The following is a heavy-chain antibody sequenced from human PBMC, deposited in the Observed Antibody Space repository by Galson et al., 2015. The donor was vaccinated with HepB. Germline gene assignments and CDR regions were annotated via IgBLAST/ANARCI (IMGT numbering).Heavy chain of an antibody. CDR1: GFNFTSSA. Sequence: SVKVSFKASGFNFTSSAMQWVRQARGQRLEWIGWIIVGSGNTKDAQKFQERVTITRDMSTRTAYMELSSLRSEDTAVYYCAAGIVGTTTPDFDSWGQGTLVTVSS. V-gene: IGHV1-58*02. D-gene: IGHD1-26*01. CDR2: IIVGSGNT. CDR3: AAGIVGTTTPDFDS. J-gene: IGHJ4*02.